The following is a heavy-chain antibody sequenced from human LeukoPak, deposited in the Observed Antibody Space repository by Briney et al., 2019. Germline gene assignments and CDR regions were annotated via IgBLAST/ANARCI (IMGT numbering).Heavy chain of an antibody. CDR3: ARVLAEYYDFWSEAPRFDP. V-gene: IGHV4-39*07. CDR2: IYYSGSN. J-gene: IGHJ5*02. Sequence: SETLSLTCTVSGGSISSSSYYWGWIRQPPGKGLEWIGSIYYSGSNYYNPSLKSRVTISVVTSKNQFSLKLSSVTAADTAVYYCARVLAEYYDFWSEAPRFDPWGQGTLVTVSS. CDR1: GGSISSSSYY. D-gene: IGHD3-3*01.